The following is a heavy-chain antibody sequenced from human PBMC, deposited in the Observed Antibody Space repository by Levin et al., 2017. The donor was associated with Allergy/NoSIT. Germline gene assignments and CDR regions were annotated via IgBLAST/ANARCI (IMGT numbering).Heavy chain of an antibody. D-gene: IGHD6-13*01. CDR2: IKSKTDGGTA. Sequence: TGGSLRLSCTASGITFSNAWMSWARQAPGKGLEWVGRIKSKTDGGTADYASPVKGRFTISRDDSRNTLYLQMNSLKTEDTAVYYCTTYISSWYYFDNWGQGTLVTVSS. CDR3: TTYISSWYYFDN. V-gene: IGHV3-15*01. J-gene: IGHJ4*02. CDR1: GITFSNAW.